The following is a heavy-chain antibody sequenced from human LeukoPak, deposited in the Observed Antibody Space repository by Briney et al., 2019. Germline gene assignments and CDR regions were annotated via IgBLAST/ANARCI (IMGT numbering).Heavy chain of an antibody. D-gene: IGHD3-22*01. CDR2: MSRISSYI. J-gene: IGHJ3*02. CDR3: ARGNIQYYYESSGRFDAFDI. CDR1: ASTFSGYS. V-gene: IGHV3-21*01. Sequence: GGSLRLSCAASASTFSGYSMSWVRQAPGKGLEWVSSMSRISSYIYYADSVKGRFTISRDNAKDSLYLQMNSLRAEDTAVYYCARGNIQYYYESSGRFDAFDIWGQGTMVTVSS.